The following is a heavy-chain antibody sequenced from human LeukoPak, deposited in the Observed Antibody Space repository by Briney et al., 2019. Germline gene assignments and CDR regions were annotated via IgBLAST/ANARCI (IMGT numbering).Heavy chain of an antibody. CDR2: IYYSGNT. CDR1: GGSFRTYY. J-gene: IGHJ2*01. CDR3: ARGHTTVKRYFDL. Sequence: SETLSLTCTVSGGSFRTYYWTWIRQPPGKELEWIGYIYYSGNTNYNPSLESRVTISLDTSKKEFSLKLNAVTAADTAVYYCARGHTTVKRYFDLWGRGTLVTVSS. D-gene: IGHD4-17*01. V-gene: IGHV4-59*12.